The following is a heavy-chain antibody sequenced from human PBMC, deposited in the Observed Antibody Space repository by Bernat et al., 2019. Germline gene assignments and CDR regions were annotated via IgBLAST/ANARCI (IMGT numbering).Heavy chain of an antibody. V-gene: IGHV4-39*01. Sequence: QLQLQESGPGLVKPSETLSLTCTVSGGSISSSSYYWGWIRQPPGKGLEWIGSIYYSGSTYYNPSLKSRVTISVDTSKNQFSLKLSSVTAADTAVYYCARGGYSGSYSYWGQGTLVTVFS. CDR3: ARGGYSGSYSY. CDR2: IYYSGST. D-gene: IGHD1-26*01. CDR1: GGSISSSSYY. J-gene: IGHJ4*02.